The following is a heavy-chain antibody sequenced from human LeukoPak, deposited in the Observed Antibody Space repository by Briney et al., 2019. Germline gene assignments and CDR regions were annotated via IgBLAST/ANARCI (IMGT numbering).Heavy chain of an antibody. CDR1: GFTFDDYA. CDR2: ISRNSGSI. Sequence: GGSLRLSCAASGFTFDDYAMHWVRQAPGKGLEWVSGISRNSGSIGYADSVKGRFTISRDNAKNSLYLQMNSLRAEDTALYYCAKGFVAGSIDYWGQGTLVTVSS. V-gene: IGHV3-9*01. D-gene: IGHD6-19*01. J-gene: IGHJ4*02. CDR3: AKGFVAGSIDY.